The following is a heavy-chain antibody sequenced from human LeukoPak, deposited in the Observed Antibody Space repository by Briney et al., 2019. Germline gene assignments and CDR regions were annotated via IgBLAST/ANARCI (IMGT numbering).Heavy chain of an antibody. V-gene: IGHV1-2*02. CDR3: ARDADLDIVVVPAATDNYYYYYGMDV. Sequence: GASVKVSCKASVYTFTGYYMHWVRQAPGQGLEWMGWINPNSGGTNYAQKFQGRVTMTRDTSISTAYMELSRLRSDDTAVYYCARDADLDIVVVPAATDNYYYYYGMDVWGQGTTVTVSS. CDR2: INPNSGGT. CDR1: VYTFTGYY. J-gene: IGHJ6*02. D-gene: IGHD2-2*03.